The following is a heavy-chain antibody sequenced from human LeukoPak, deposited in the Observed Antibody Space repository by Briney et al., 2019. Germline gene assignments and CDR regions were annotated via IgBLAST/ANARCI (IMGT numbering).Heavy chain of an antibody. J-gene: IGHJ3*02. CDR1: GDSFCYYA. CDR2: IIPIFATT. D-gene: IGHD2-2*02. Sequence: ASVKVSCKPSGDSFCYYAIHWVRQAPGQGLEWMGGIIPIFATTNYAQRFQGRVTITTDESTTTAYMELSSLRSEDTAVYYCATASVPGAIEGPFDALDIWGQGTMVTVSS. V-gene: IGHV1-69*05. CDR3: ATASVPGAIEGPFDALDI.